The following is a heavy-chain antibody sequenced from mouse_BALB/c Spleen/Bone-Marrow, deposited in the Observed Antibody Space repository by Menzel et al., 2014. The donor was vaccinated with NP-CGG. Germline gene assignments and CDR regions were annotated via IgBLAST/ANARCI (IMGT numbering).Heavy chain of an antibody. J-gene: IGHJ1*01. CDR3: ARRYGSLWYFHV. CDR2: INPSSGYT. D-gene: IGHD1-1*01. CDR1: GYTFTDYW. Sequence: QVQLKESGAELAKPGASVKMSCKASGYTFTDYWMHWVKQRPGQGLEWIGYINPSSGYTEYNQKFKDKATLTADKSSSTAYMQLNILTSEDSAVYYCARRYGSLWYFHVWGAGTTVTVSS. V-gene: IGHV1-7*01.